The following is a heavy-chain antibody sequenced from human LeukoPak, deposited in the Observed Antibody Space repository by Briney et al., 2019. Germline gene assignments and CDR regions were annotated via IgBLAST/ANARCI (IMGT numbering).Heavy chain of an antibody. CDR1: GYTFITYG. J-gene: IGHJ4*02. D-gene: IGHD1-26*01. V-gene: IGHV1-18*01. Sequence: GASVRVSSKDPGYTFITYGISWVRQAPGQGLEWMGWISAYNGNTNYAQKLQGRVTMTTDTATSTAYMERRSLRSDDTAVYYCARLWEQDYWGQGTLVSVSS. CDR2: ISAYNGNT. CDR3: ARLWEQDY.